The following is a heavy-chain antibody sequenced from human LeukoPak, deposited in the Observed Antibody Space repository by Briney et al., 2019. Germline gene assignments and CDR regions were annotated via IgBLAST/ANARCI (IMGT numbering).Heavy chain of an antibody. Sequence: ASVKVSCKASGYMFTDHYMPWVRQAPGQGLEWMGWINPNDGAAKYAQNFQGGVTMTRDTSISTAYMEVSSLRSDDTAVYYCARGRTVAATEGPPSDPWGQGTLVTVSS. V-gene: IGHV1-2*02. D-gene: IGHD6-19*01. CDR1: GYMFTDHY. CDR3: ARGRTVAATEGPPSDP. J-gene: IGHJ5*02. CDR2: INPNDGAA.